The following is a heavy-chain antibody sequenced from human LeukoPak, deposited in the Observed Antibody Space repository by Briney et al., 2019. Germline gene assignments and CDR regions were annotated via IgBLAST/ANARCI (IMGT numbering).Heavy chain of an antibody. CDR1: GFTFSSYW. D-gene: IGHD6-19*01. CDR3: ARDQDAYSSGWYGVFDY. CDR2: IKQDGSEK. J-gene: IGHJ4*02. Sequence: AGGSLRLSCAASGFTFSSYWMSWVRQAPGKGLEWVANIKQDGSEKNYVDSVKGRFTISRDNAKNSLYLQMNSLRAEDTAVYYCARDQDAYSSGWYGVFDYWGQGTLVTVSS. V-gene: IGHV3-7*05.